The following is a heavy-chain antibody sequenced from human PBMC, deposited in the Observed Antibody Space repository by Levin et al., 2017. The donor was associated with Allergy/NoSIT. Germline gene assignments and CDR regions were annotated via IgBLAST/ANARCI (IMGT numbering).Heavy chain of an antibody. Sequence: LSLPCAASGFTFRDYYINWIRQAPGKGLEWASYISSSGSTIKYADSVKGRFTISRDNAKNSVYLQMNSLRAEDTAMYYCARETPRSGYYVGAFDIWGQGTMVTVSS. CDR1: GFTFRDYY. J-gene: IGHJ3*02. CDR3: ARETPRSGYYVGAFDI. D-gene: IGHD3-22*01. CDR2: ISSSGSTI. V-gene: IGHV3-11*01.